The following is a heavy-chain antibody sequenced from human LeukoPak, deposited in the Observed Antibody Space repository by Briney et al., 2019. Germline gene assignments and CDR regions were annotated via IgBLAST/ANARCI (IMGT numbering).Heavy chain of an antibody. D-gene: IGHD3-22*01. J-gene: IGHJ4*02. V-gene: IGHV3-21*01. CDR3: ARDDVGWNQMTYYYDSSGYSDFDY. CDR2: ISSSSSYI. CDR1: GFTFSSYA. Sequence: PGGSLSLSCAASGFTFSSYAMSWVRPAPGKGLEWVSSISSSSSYIYYADSVKGRFTISRDNAKNSLYLQMNSLRAEDTAVYYCARDDVGWNQMTYYYDSSGYSDFDYWGQGTLVTVSS.